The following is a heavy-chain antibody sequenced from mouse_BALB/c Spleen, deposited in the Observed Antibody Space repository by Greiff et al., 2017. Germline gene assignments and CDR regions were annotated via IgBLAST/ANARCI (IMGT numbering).Heavy chain of an antibody. J-gene: IGHJ1*01. V-gene: IGHV5-6*01. Sequence: DVQLVESGGDLVKPGGSLKLSCAASGFTFSSYGMSWVRQTPDKRLEWVATISSGGSYTYYPDSVKGRFTISRDNAKNTLYLQMSSLKSEDTAMYYCEILFGKGRYFDVWGAGTTVTVSS. D-gene: IGHD1-1*01. CDR1: GFTFSSYG. CDR3: EILFGKGRYFDV. CDR2: ISSGGSYT.